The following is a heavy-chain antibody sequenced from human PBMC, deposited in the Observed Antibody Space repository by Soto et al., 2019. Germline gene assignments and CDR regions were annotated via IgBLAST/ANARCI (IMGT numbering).Heavy chain of an antibody. Sequence: PSETLSLTCAVSGYSISSGYYWGWIRQPPGKGLEWIGTFYHTGTTHYNPSLKSRFIISGDTSKNHFSLESKSVTAADTAVYYCARSGFGGYGYVDYWGQGTLVTVSS. CDR3: ARSGFGGYGYVDY. D-gene: IGHD5-12*01. V-gene: IGHV4-38-2*01. CDR1: GYSISSGYY. J-gene: IGHJ4*02. CDR2: FYHTGTT.